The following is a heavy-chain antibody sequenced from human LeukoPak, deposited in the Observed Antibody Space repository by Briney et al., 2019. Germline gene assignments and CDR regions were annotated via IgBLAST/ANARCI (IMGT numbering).Heavy chain of an antibody. D-gene: IGHD2-2*03. J-gene: IGHJ4*02. CDR2: IWYDGSNK. CDR1: GFTFSSYG. Sequence: PGGSLRLSCAASGFTFSSYGMHWVRQAPGKGLEWVAVIWYDGSNKHYADSVKGRFTISRDNSKNTLYLQMNSLRAEDTAVYYCAKDDLDIVVVPAALPNYWGQGTLVTVSS. V-gene: IGHV3-33*06. CDR3: AKDDLDIVVVPAALPNY.